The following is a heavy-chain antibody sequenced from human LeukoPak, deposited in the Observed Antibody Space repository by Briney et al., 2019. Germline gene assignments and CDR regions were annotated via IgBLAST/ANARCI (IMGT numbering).Heavy chain of an antibody. CDR2: LYHSGST. J-gene: IGHJ4*02. V-gene: IGHV4-59*12. CDR3: TRGGTYNSSGYYSDY. Sequence: SETLSLTCTVSGGSISSYYWSWIRQPPGKGLEWIGYLYHSGSTYYNPSLKSRVTISVDRSKNQFSLKLSSVTAVDTAVYYCTRGGTYNSSGYYSDYWGQGTLVTVSS. CDR1: GGSISSYY. D-gene: IGHD3-22*01.